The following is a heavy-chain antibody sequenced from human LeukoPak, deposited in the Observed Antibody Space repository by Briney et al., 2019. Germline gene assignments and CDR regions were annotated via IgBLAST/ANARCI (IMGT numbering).Heavy chain of an antibody. Sequence: PSETLSLTCTVSGGSISSYYWSWIRQPPGKGLEWIGYIYYSGSTNYNPSLKSRVTISVDTSKNQFSLKLSSVTAADTAVYYCARLGEWELLLDYWGQGTLVTVSS. J-gene: IGHJ4*02. CDR2: IYYSGST. D-gene: IGHD1-26*01. CDR3: ARLGEWELLLDY. V-gene: IGHV4-59*08. CDR1: GGSISSYY.